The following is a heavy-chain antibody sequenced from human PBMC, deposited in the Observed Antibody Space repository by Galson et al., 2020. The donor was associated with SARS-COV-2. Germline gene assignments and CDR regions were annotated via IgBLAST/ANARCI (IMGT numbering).Heavy chain of an antibody. CDR2: IYPGDSDT. CDR3: ARPTLAYCGGDCCPHYFDY. J-gene: IGHJ4*02. V-gene: IGHV5-51*01. D-gene: IGHD2-21*02. Sequence: HGESLKISCKASGYSFTSYWIGWVRQMPGKGLEWMGIIYPGDSDTKYNPSFQGQVTISADKSVSTAYLQWSSLKAADSATYYCARPTLAYCGGDCCPHYFDYWGQGTVVTVSS. CDR1: GYSFTSYW.